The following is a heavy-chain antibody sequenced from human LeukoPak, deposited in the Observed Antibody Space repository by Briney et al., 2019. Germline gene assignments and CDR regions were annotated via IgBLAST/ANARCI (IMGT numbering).Heavy chain of an antibody. V-gene: IGHV3-23*01. CDR3: AKWGDYDVLTGYYVSDF. Sequence: GATLTLSRAASGFIFSNYAMYWVRQAPAKGREGASAISVRSDNTYYPDYLKGRFTLSRDSSKNTLYLQMNSLRADDTAVYYCAKWGDYDVLTGYYVSDFWGQGTLVTVSS. CDR1: GFIFSNYA. CDR2: ISVRSDNT. J-gene: IGHJ4*02. D-gene: IGHD3-9*01.